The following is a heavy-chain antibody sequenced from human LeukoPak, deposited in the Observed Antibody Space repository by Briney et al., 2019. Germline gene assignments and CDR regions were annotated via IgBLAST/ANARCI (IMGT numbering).Heavy chain of an antibody. Sequence: ASVKVSCKASGYTFTSYAMHWARQAPGQRLEWMGWINAGNGNTKYSQKFQGRVTITRDTSASTAYMELSSLRSEDTAVYYCARGITIFLHWFDPWGQGTLVTVSS. CDR2: INAGNGNT. J-gene: IGHJ5*02. V-gene: IGHV1-3*01. CDR3: ARGITIFLHWFDP. D-gene: IGHD3-3*01. CDR1: GYTFTSYA.